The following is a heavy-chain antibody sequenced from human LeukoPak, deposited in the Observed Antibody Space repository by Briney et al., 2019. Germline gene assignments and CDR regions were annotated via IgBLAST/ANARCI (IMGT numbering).Heavy chain of an antibody. CDR2: INHSGST. Sequence: SETLSLTCAVYGGSFSGYYWSWIRQPPGKGLEWIGEINHSGSTNYNPSLKSRVTISVDTSKNQFSLKLSSVTAADTAVYYCARVDYSSSWYYFDYWGQGTLVTVSS. J-gene: IGHJ4*02. D-gene: IGHD6-13*01. V-gene: IGHV4-34*01. CDR1: GGSFSGYY. CDR3: ARVDYSSSWYYFDY.